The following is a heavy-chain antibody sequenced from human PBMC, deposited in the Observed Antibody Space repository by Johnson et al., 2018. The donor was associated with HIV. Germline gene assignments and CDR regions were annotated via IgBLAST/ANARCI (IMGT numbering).Heavy chain of an antibody. CDR3: AKLWDLREGTFDI. Sequence: VQLVESGGGLVQPDRSLRLSCVASGFTFDDYAMHWVRQAPGEGLEWVSGISWDRGNIDYADSVKGRFTISRDNAKNSLYLQMNSLRPDDTALYYCAKLWDLREGTFDIWGQGTMVTVSS. D-gene: IGHD1-26*01. CDR1: GFTFDDYA. V-gene: IGHV3-9*01. J-gene: IGHJ3*02. CDR2: ISWDRGNI.